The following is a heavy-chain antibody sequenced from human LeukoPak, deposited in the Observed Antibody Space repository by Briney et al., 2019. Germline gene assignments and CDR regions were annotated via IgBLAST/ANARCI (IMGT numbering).Heavy chain of an antibody. J-gene: IGHJ4*02. V-gene: IGHV3-74*01. CDR1: GFTFSSYW. D-gene: IGHD1-26*01. Sequence: GGSLRLSCAASGFTFSSYWMHWVRQAPGKGLVWVSRINSDGSSTSYADSVKGRFTISRDNAKNTLYLQMNSLRAEDTAVYYCAREKPEEWELPFDYWGQGTLVTVSS. CDR2: INSDGSST. CDR3: AREKPEEWELPFDY.